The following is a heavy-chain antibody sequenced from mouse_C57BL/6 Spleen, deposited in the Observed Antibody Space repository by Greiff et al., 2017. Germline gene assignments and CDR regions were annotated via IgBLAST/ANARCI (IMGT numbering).Heavy chain of an antibody. CDR3: VPITTVVEGYAMDY. J-gene: IGHJ4*01. Sequence: QVQLQQSGPELVKPGASVKISCKASGYAFSSSWMNWVKQRPGKGLEWIGRIYPGDGDTNYNGKFKGKATLTADKSSSTAYMQLSRLTSEDSAVYFCVPITTVVEGYAMDYWGQGTSVTVSS. CDR1: GYAFSSSW. CDR2: IYPGDGDT. D-gene: IGHD1-1*01. V-gene: IGHV1-82*01.